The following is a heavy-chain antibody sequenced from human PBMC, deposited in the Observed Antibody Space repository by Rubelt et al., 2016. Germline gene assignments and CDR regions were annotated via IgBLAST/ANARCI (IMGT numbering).Heavy chain of an antibody. V-gene: IGHV1-18*01. CDR2: FSA. Sequence: QVQLVQSGAEVKKPGASVKVSCKASGYTFIRYNITWERQDPGLGVEWMGWFSATTTTSTVTSTAYMELSRLRSDDTAVYYCARLDYGDYNDAFDIWGQGTMVTVSS. CDR3: ARLDYGDYNDAFDI. CDR1: GYTFIRYN. J-gene: IGHJ3*02. D-gene: IGHD4-17*01.